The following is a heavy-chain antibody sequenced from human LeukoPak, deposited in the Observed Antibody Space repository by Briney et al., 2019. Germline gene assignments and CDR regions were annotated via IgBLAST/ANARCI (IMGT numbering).Heavy chain of an antibody. Sequence: EASVKVSCKASGYTFTSYLISWVRQAPGQGLEWMGWITTYNGNTKYAQKLQGRVTMTTDTPTSTAYMDLRGLRSDDTAVYYCARGYDYGDYVGDFDYWGQGTLVTVSS. CDR3: ARGYDYGDYVGDFDY. CDR1: GYTFTSYL. D-gene: IGHD4-17*01. V-gene: IGHV1-18*01. J-gene: IGHJ4*02. CDR2: ITTYNGNT.